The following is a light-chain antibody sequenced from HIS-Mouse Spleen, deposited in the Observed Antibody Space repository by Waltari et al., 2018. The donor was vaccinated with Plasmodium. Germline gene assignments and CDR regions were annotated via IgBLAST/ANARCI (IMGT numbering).Light chain of an antibody. Sequence: ELVLTQSPATLSLSPGARATLSCRASQSVSSYLAWYQQKPGQAPRLLIYDAANRATGIPSRFSGSGSGTDFTLTISSLEPEDFAVYYGQQRRNWPPLTFGGGTKVEMK. J-gene: IGKJ4*02. V-gene: IGKV3-11*01. CDR1: QSVSSY. CDR3: QQRRNWPPLT. CDR2: DAA.